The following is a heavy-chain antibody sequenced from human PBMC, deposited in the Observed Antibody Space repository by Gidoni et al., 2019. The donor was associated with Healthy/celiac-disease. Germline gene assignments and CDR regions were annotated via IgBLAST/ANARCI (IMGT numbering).Heavy chain of an antibody. D-gene: IGHD3-10*01. CDR1: GSTLRSSA. Sequence: EVQLLESGGGLVQPGGSLRLSCAASGSTLRSSALSWLRQAPGKGLEWVSAISGGGGSTYYADSVKGRFTISRDNSKNTLYLQMNSLRAEDTAVYYCAKGRTMVRGVIIKGDYYYYGMDVWGQGTTVTVSS. CDR3: AKGRTMVRGVIIKGDYYYYGMDV. V-gene: IGHV3-23*01. CDR2: ISGGGGST. J-gene: IGHJ6*02.